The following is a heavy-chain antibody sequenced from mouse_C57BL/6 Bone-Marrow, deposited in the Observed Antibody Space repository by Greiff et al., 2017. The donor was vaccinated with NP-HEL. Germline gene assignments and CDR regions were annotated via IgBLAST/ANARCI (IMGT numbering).Heavy chain of an antibody. CDR3: ASYYGSSEWYFDV. Sequence: VQLQQSGPGLVQPSQSLSITCTVSGFSLTSYGVHWVRQSPGKGLEWLGVLWSGGSTDYNAAFISRLSISKDNSKSQVFFKMNSLQADDTAIYYCASYYGSSEWYFDVWGTGTTVTVSS. J-gene: IGHJ1*03. CDR2: LWSGGST. CDR1: GFSLTSYG. D-gene: IGHD1-1*01. V-gene: IGHV2-2*01.